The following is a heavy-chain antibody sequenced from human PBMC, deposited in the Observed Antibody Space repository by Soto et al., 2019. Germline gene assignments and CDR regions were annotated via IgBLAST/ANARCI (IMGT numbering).Heavy chain of an antibody. D-gene: IGHD3-10*01. Sequence: GGSLRLSCAASGFTFSNYAMSWVRQAPGKGLEWVSGIFGSGGSTYYADSVKGRFTISRDNAKNTLDLQMNSLRAEDTAFYYCAKDDVSGTYHQCFDYWGQGTPVTVSS. V-gene: IGHV3-23*01. CDR3: AKDDVSGTYHQCFDY. CDR1: GFTFSNYA. J-gene: IGHJ4*02. CDR2: IFGSGGST.